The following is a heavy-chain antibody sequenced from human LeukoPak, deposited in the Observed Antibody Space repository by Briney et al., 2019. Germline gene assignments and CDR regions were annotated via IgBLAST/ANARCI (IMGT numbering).Heavy chain of an antibody. CDR1: GFTFSSYG. CDR2: ISYDGSNK. CDR3: AKVVLWFGDLFDY. D-gene: IGHD3-10*01. Sequence: PGGSLRLSCAASGFTFSSYGMHWVRQAPGKGLEWVAVISYDGSNKYYADSVKGRFTISRDNSKNTLYLQMNSLRAEDTAVYYCAKVVLWFGDLFDYWGQGTLVTVSS. V-gene: IGHV3-30*18. J-gene: IGHJ4*02.